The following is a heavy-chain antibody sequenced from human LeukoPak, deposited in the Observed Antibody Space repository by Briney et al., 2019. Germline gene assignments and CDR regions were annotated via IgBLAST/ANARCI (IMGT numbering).Heavy chain of an antibody. V-gene: IGHV3-33*01. CDR3: ARAPPQFDP. CDR2: TWYDGSNK. Sequence: GGSLRLSCAASGFTFSSYGMHWVRQAPGKGLEWVAVTWYDGSNKYYADSVKGRFTISRDNSKNTLYLQMRAEDTAVYYCARAPPQFDPWGQGTLVTVSS. CDR1: GFTFSSYG. J-gene: IGHJ5*02.